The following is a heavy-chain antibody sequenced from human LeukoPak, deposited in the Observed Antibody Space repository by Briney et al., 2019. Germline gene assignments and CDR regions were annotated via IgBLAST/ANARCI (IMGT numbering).Heavy chain of an antibody. J-gene: IGHJ4*02. V-gene: IGHV1-2*02. Sequence: ASVKVSCKASGYTFTGYYIHWVRQAPGQGLEWMGWINPNSGGTDYAQKFQGRVTMTKDTSISTVYMEMSRLRYDDTAVYYCARPYFQWELRYWGPGTLVTVSS. CDR2: INPNSGGT. CDR3: ARPYFQWELRY. D-gene: IGHD1-26*01. CDR1: GYTFTGYY.